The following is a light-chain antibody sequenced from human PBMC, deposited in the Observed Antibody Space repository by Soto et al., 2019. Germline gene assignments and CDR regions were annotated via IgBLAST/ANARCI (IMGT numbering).Light chain of an antibody. CDR3: QQYESYPLT. V-gene: IGKV1-5*03. CDR1: QSISYW. J-gene: IGKJ4*01. CDR2: KAS. Sequence: DIQMTQSPSTLSASVGDRVTITCRAGQSISYWLAWYQQKPGKAPNLLIYKASSLESGVPSRFSGSGSGTDFTLTISSLQPDDSTTYYCQQYESYPLTFGGGTRWISN.